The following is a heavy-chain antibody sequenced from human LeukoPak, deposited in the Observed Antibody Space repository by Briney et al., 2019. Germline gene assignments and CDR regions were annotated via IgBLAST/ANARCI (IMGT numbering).Heavy chain of an antibody. Sequence: GGSLRLSCAASGFTLSTYAMHWVRQAPGKGLEWVAYISGTGFTAYYADSVKGRFTISSDSSKNTLFLQMNSLRAEDTAIYYCAKDGYNWIAFDDWGQGTLVTVSS. V-gene: IGHV3-23*01. CDR3: AKDGYNWIAFDD. CDR1: GFTLSTYA. CDR2: ISGTGFTA. D-gene: IGHD1-20*01. J-gene: IGHJ4*02.